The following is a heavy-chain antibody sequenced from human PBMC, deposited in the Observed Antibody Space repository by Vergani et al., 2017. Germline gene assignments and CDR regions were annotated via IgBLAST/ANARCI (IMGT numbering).Heavy chain of an antibody. CDR1: GGTFNIYS. D-gene: IGHD2-2*01. V-gene: IGHV1-69*12. Sequence: QVQLVQSGAEVKKPGSSVKVSCKASGGTFNIYSVSWLRQAPGQGPEWMGGITPFFPTGHYAQKFQGRVTITADESATTVYMELSSLRSEDTAVYYCARDSRYCSSTSCYVGRDWFDPWGQGTLVTVSS. CDR3: ARDSRYCSSTSCYVGRDWFDP. J-gene: IGHJ5*02. CDR2: ITPFFPTG.